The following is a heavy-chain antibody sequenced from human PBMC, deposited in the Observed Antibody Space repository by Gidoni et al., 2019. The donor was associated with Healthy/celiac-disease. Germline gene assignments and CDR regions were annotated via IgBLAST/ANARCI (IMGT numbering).Heavy chain of an antibody. D-gene: IGHD6-6*01. CDR2: LWYDGSNK. CDR1: GFTFSSYG. V-gene: IGHV3-33*01. CDR3: ARDIAARRLDY. Sequence: QVQLVESGGGVVQPGRSLRLSCAASGFTFSSYGMHWVRQAPGKGLEWVAVLWYDGSNKYYADSVKGRFTISRDNSKNTLYLQMNSLRAEDTAVYYCARDIAARRLDYWGQGTLVTVSS. J-gene: IGHJ4*02.